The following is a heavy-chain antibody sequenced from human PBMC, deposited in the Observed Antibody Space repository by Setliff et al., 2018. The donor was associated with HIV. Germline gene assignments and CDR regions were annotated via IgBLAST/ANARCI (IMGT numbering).Heavy chain of an antibody. CDR3: ATEGPPPRTSDFEY. CDR2: VDPEGGET. J-gene: IGHJ4*02. V-gene: IGHV1-69-2*01. CDR1: GYTFTDYY. D-gene: IGHD1-1*01. Sequence: ASVKVSCKGSGYTFTDYYLHWVQQAPGKGPEWMGRVDPEGGETRYAEKFQDRVTMTADTSTDTAYMELSSVRSEDTAVYYCATEGPPPRTSDFEYWGQGTLVTVSS.